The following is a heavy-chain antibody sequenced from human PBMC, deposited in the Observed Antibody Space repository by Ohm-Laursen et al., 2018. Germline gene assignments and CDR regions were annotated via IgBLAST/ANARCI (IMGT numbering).Heavy chain of an antibody. J-gene: IGHJ4*02. CDR2: IYHSGST. V-gene: IGHV4-38-2*01. CDR3: ARDHGIVIVMYYFDY. D-gene: IGHD3-22*01. Sequence: SETLSLTCAVSGYSISSGYYWGWIRQPPGKGLEWIGSIYHSGSTYYNPSLKSRVTISVDTPKNQFSLKLSSVTAADTAVYYCARDHGIVIVMYYFDYWGQGTLVTVSS. CDR1: GYSISSGYY.